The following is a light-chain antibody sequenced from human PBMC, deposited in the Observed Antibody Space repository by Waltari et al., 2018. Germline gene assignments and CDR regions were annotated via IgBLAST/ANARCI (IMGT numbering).Light chain of an antibody. CDR1: QGINSY. V-gene: IGKV1-9*01. CDR3: QQLNSYPT. J-gene: IGKJ5*01. CDR2: AAS. Sequence: SPSSLSASVGDRVTITCRASQGINSYLAWYQQKPGKAPKLLIYAASTLQSGVPSRFSGSGSGTDFTLTISSLQPADFATYYCQQLNSYPTFGQGTRLEIK.